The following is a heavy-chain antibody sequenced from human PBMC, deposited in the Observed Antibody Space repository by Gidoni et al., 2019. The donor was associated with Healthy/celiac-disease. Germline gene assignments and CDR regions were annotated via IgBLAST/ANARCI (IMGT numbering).Heavy chain of an antibody. J-gene: IGHJ3*02. CDR1: GFSLSNARMG. CDR2: IFSNDEK. Sequence: QVTLKESGPVLVKPTETLTLTCTVSGFSLSNARMGVSWIRQPPGKALEWLAHIFSNDEKSYSTSLKSRLTISKDTSKSQVVLTMTNMDPVDTATYYCARTTRRIAAAGTRRSFDAFDIWGQGTMVTVSS. V-gene: IGHV2-26*01. D-gene: IGHD6-13*01. CDR3: ARTTRRIAAAGTRRSFDAFDI.